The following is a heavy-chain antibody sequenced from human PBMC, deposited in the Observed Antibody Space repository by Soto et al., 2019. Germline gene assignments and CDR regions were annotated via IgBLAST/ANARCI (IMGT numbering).Heavy chain of an antibody. CDR2: INHSGST. J-gene: IGHJ4*02. CDR3: AGSAQKSLMVRGVIAFDY. Sequence: SETLSLTCAVYGGSFSGYYWSWIRQPPGKGLEWIGEINHSGSTNYNPSLKSRVTISVDTSKNQFSLKLSSVTAADTAVYYCAGSAQKSLMVRGVIAFDYWGQGTLVTVSS. V-gene: IGHV4-34*01. CDR1: GGSFSGYY. D-gene: IGHD3-10*01.